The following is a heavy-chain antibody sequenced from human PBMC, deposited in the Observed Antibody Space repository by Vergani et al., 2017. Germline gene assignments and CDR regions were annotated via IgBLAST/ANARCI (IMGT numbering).Heavy chain of an antibody. D-gene: IGHD3-22*01. CDR3: ARDKAFGRYYDSSEFDY. Sequence: QVQLVQSGAEVKKPGSSVKVSCKASGGTFSSYAISWVRQAPGQGLEWMGGIIPIFGTANYAQKFQGRVTITADESTSTAYVELSSLRSEDTAVYYCARDKAFGRYYDSSEFDYWGQGTLVTVSS. V-gene: IGHV1-69*01. J-gene: IGHJ4*02. CDR1: GGTFSSYA. CDR2: IIPIFGTA.